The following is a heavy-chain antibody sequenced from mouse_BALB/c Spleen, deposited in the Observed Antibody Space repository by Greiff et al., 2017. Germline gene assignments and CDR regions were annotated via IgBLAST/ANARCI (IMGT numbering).Heavy chain of an antibody. CDR3: ASETNYYGSSYNDY. D-gene: IGHD1-1*01. CDR2: ISSGGST. J-gene: IGHJ2*01. V-gene: IGHV5-6-5*01. Sequence: EVQVVESGGGLVKPGGSLKLSCAASGFTFSSYAMSWVRQTPEKRLEWVASISSGGSTYYPDSVKGRFTISRDNARNILYLQMSSLRSEDTAMYYCASETNYYGSSYNDYWGQGTTLTVSS. CDR1: GFTFSSYA.